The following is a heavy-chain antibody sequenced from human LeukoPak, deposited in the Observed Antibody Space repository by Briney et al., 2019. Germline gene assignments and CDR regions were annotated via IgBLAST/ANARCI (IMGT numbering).Heavy chain of an antibody. CDR3: TKAVRSSVYDLFDS. CDR2: ISWNSGYI. D-gene: IGHD5/OR15-5a*01. Sequence: PGGSLRLSRAASGFTFDDYAMHWVRQAPGTGLEWVSGISWNSGYIGYADSVKGRFTISRDNAKNSLYLQMNSLRAEDTALYYCTKAVRSSVYDLFDSWGQGALVTVAS. CDR1: GFTFDDYA. V-gene: IGHV3-9*01. J-gene: IGHJ4*02.